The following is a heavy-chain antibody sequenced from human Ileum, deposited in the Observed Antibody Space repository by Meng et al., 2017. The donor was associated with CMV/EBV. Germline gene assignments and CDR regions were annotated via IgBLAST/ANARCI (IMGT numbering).Heavy chain of an antibody. Sequence: SQTLSLTCAISGDSVSSNRAAWNWIRQSASRGLEWLGRTYYRSNWSNDYAVSLKGRITVNPGTSRNQVSLQVTSLTPEDTAVYYCVRSSTTGGFDAWGQGTLVTVSS. CDR2: TYYRSNWSN. D-gene: IGHD1-1*01. J-gene: IGHJ5*02. CDR1: GDSVSSNRAA. V-gene: IGHV6-1*01. CDR3: VRSSTTGGFDA.